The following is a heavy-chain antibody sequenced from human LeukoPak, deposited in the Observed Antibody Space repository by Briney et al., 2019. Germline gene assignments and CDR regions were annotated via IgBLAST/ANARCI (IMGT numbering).Heavy chain of an antibody. D-gene: IGHD4-17*01. CDR3: ARVGYGDYAYYFDY. V-gene: IGHV1-69*13. CDR1: GGTFSSYA. J-gene: IGHJ4*02. Sequence: ASVKVSCKASGGTFSSYAISWVRQAPGQGLEWMGGIIPIFGTANYARKFQGRVTITADESTSTAYMELSSLRSEDTAVYYCARVGYGDYAYYFDYWGQGTLVTVSS. CDR2: IIPIFGTA.